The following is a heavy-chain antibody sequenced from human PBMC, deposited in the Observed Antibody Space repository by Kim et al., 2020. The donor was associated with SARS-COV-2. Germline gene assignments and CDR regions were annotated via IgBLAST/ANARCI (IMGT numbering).Heavy chain of an antibody. D-gene: IGHD1-1*01. CDR3: ARWNKGVAY. CDR1: GFTFSTYD. V-gene: IGHV3-48*01. CDR2: IGSSGTAT. Sequence: GGSLRLSCAASGFTFSTYDMNWVRQAPGKGLEWLSDIGSSGTATHYADSVKGRFTISRDNVKNTLYLQMDSLRAEDTAVYFCARWNKGVAYCGQGTLVTVSS. J-gene: IGHJ4*02.